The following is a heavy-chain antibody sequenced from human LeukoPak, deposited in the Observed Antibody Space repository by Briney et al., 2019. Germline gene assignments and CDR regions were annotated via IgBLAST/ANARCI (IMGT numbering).Heavy chain of an antibody. CDR3: AREDSGYDYSPFDY. J-gene: IGHJ4*02. CDR1: GGSISSYY. Sequence: SETLSLTCTVSGGSISSYYWSWIRQPPGKGLEWIGYIYYSGSTSYDPSLKSRVTISVDTSTNQFSLKLRSVTAADTAVYYCAREDSGYDYSPFDYWGQGTLVTVSP. V-gene: IGHV4-59*01. CDR2: IYYSGST. D-gene: IGHD5-12*01.